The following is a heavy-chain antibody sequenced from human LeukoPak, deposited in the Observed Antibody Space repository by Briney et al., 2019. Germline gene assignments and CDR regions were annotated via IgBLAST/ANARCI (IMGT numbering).Heavy chain of an antibody. CDR2: INHSGST. D-gene: IGHD3-10*01. CDR3: ARGPITMVRGVTPRCMDV. J-gene: IGHJ6*03. CDR1: GGSFSGYY. Sequence: SETLSLTCAVYGGSFSGYYWSWIRQPPGKGLEWIGEINHSGSTNYNPSLKSRVTISVDTSKNQFSLKLSSVTAADTAVYYCARGPITMVRGVTPRCMDVWGKGTTVTVSS. V-gene: IGHV4-34*01.